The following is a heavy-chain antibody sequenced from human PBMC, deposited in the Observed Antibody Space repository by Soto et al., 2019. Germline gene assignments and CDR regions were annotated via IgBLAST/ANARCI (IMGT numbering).Heavy chain of an antibody. CDR1: GFTFSSYA. CDR3: ARDKSPYSSGWXNRHFDY. CDR2: ISYDGSNK. Sequence: QVQLVESGGGVVQPGRSLRLSCAASGFTFSSYAMHWVRQAPGKGLEWVAVISYDGSNKYYADSVKGRFTISRDNSKNTXXLQMNRLRAGDTAVYYCARDKSPYSSGWXNRHFDYWGQGTLVTVSS. V-gene: IGHV3-30-3*01. D-gene: IGHD6-19*01. J-gene: IGHJ4*02.